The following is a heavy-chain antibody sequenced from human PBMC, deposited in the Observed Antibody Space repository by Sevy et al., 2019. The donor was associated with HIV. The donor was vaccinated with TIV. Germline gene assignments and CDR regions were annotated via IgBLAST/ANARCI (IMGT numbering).Heavy chain of an antibody. V-gene: IGHV3-64*01. Sequence: GGSLRLSCAASGFPFSSYSFYWVRQAPGKGLEYVSAIGSDGETTLYASSVKGRFTISRDNSKNTVFLQMGRLRSEDMGVYYCARASGTYHAFDLWGRGTMVTVS. D-gene: IGHD1-26*01. J-gene: IGHJ3*01. CDR3: ARASGTYHAFDL. CDR2: IGSDGETT. CDR1: GFPFSSYS.